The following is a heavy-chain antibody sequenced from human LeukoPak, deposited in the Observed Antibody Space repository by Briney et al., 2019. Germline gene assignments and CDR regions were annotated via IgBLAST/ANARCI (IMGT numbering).Heavy chain of an antibody. CDR2: ISAYNGNT. J-gene: IGHJ5*02. CDR1: GYTFTSYG. V-gene: IGHV1-18*01. CDR3: ARSTTLQQLVFGSLLDWFDP. Sequence: ASVKVSCKASGYTFTSYGISWVRQAPGQGLEWMGWISAYNGNTNYAQKLQGRVTMTTDTSTSTAYMELRSLRSDDTAVYYCARSTTLQQLVFGSLLDWFDPWGQGTLVTVSS. D-gene: IGHD6-13*01.